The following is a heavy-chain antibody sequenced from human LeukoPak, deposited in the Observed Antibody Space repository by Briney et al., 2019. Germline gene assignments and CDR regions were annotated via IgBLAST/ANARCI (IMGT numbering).Heavy chain of an antibody. J-gene: IGHJ5*02. CDR2: IYTSGST. D-gene: IGHD2-15*01. Sequence: SETLSLTCTVSGGSISSYYWSWIRQPAGKGLEWIGRIYTSGSTNYNPSLKSRVTMSVDTSKNQFSLKLSSVTAADTAVYYCARLKCSGGSCYYNWFDPWGQGTLVTVSS. V-gene: IGHV4-4*07. CDR3: ARLKCSGGSCYYNWFDP. CDR1: GGSISSYY.